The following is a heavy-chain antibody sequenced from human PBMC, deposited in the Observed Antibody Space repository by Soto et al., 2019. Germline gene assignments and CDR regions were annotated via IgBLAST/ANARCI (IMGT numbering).Heavy chain of an antibody. Sequence: GGSLRLSCAASGFTFSSYAMSWVRQAPGKGLEWVSAISGSGGSTYYADSVKGRFTISRDNSKNTLYLQMNSLRAEDTAVYYCAKDPRGGSGYYIYYYYYYMDVWGKGTTVTVSS. CDR1: GFTFSSYA. D-gene: IGHD3-3*01. CDR3: AKDPRGGSGYYIYYYYYYMDV. CDR2: ISGSGGST. J-gene: IGHJ6*03. V-gene: IGHV3-23*01.